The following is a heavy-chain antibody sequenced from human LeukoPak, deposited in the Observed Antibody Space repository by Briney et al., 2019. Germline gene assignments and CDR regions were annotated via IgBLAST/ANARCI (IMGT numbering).Heavy chain of an antibody. D-gene: IGHD3-22*01. CDR1: GFTFSSYG. CDR3: AKDRTPYYYDSSGYPTLDY. Sequence: HPGGSLRLSCAASGFTFSSYGMHWVRQAPGKGLEWVAFIRYDGSNKYYADSVKGRFTISRDNSKSTLYLQMNSLRAEDTAVYYCAKDRTPYYYDSSGYPTLDYWGQGTLVTVSS. CDR2: IRYDGSNK. J-gene: IGHJ4*02. V-gene: IGHV3-30*02.